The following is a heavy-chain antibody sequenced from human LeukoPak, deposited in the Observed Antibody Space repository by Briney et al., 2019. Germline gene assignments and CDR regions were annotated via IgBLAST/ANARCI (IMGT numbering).Heavy chain of an antibody. J-gene: IGHJ5*02. CDR3: ARGTMMVGP. CDR2: IYYSGST. Sequence: PSETLSLTCTVSGGSISGYYWSWIRQPPGKGLEWIGYIYYSGSTNYNPSLKSRVTISVDTSKNQFSLKLSSVTAADTAVYYCARGTMMVGPWGQGTLVTVFS. CDR1: GGSISGYY. V-gene: IGHV4-59*01. D-gene: IGHD3-22*01.